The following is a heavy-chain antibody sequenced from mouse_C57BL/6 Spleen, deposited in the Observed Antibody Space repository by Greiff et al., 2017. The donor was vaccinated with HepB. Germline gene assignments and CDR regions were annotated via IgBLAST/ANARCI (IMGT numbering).Heavy chain of an antibody. Sequence: QVQLQQSGAELVRPGTSVKVSCKASGYAFTNYLIEWVKQRPGQGLEWIGVINPGSGGTNYNEKFKGKATLTADKSSSTAYMQLSSLTSEDSAVYFCARRSMVTRYFDVWGTGTTVTVSS. D-gene: IGHD2-2*01. CDR1: GYAFTNYL. J-gene: IGHJ1*03. CDR3: ARRSMVTRYFDV. CDR2: INPGSGGT. V-gene: IGHV1-54*01.